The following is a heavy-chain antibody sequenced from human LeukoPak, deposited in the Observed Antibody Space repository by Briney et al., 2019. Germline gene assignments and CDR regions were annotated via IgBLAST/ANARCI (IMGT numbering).Heavy chain of an antibody. CDR3: TRVQAGRSGLMDV. CDR2: IKGDGSEK. Sequence: GGSLRLSCAASGFTFSSYWMSWVRQAPGKGLEWVANIKGDGSEKYYVDSVKGRFTISRDNAKNTLYLQMNSLRAEDTALYYCTRVQAGRSGLMDVWGRGTTVTVSS. CDR1: GFTFSSYW. V-gene: IGHV3-7*02. D-gene: IGHD2-8*02. J-gene: IGHJ6*02.